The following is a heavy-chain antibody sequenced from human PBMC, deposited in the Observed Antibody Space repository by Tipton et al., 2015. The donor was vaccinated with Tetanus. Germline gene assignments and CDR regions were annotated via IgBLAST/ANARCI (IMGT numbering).Heavy chain of an antibody. V-gene: IGHV3-7*02. J-gene: IGHJ4*02. CDR1: GFTFSRYW. Sequence: SLRLSCAASGFTFSRYWMSWVRQAPGKGLEWVANIKQDGSEKYYVDSVKGRFTISRDNAKISLDLQMNSLRAEDTGVYYCAVHSSSWYTDYLDYWGQGTLVTFSS. D-gene: IGHD6-13*01. CDR2: IKQDGSEK. CDR3: AVHSSSWYTDYLDY.